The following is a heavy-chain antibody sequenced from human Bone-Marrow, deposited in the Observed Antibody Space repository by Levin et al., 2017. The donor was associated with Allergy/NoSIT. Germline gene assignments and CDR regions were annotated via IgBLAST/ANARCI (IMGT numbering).Heavy chain of an antibody. CDR2: IGADNDKT. CDR3: ARDDYYGSGSYDAAYYYFGMDV. D-gene: IGHD3-10*01. V-gene: IGHV1-18*01. CDR1: GYTFTIYG. J-gene: IGHJ6*02. Sequence: ASVKVSCKASGYTFTIYGINWVRQAPGHGLEWMGWIGADNDKTKYAQKFEGRVTMTTDTSTSTAYMELRSLTSDDTAVYYCARDDYYGSGSYDAAYYYFGMDVWGQGTTVSVSS.